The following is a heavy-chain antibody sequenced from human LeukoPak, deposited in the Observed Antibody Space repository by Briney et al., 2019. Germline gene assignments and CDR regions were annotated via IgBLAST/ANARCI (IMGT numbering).Heavy chain of an antibody. V-gene: IGHV4-39*01. CDR3: ARYVHPINYVILTGSKFAP. D-gene: IGHD3-9*01. CDR2: IYYSGST. J-gene: IGHJ5*02. CDR1: GASISSSSYC. Sequence: SETLSLTCTVSGASISSSSYCWGWLRQPPGKGLEWIGSIYYSGSTYYNPTLKSPFTRSVSTSKHTFPRQFTSVTAADTTVYYCARYVHPINYVILTGSKFAPWGQGTLVTLPS.